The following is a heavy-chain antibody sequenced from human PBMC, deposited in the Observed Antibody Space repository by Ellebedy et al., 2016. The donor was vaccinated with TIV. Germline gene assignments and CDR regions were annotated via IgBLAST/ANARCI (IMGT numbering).Heavy chain of an antibody. Sequence: PGGSLRLSCAASGFSFMSFEMTWVRQVPGKGLEWVSYISSSGENTHYADSVKGRFTVTRDNAKNSLFLHMSSLRAEDSAVYYCARDLVVYFDWAPVMDVWGQGTTVSVSS. CDR3: ARDLVVYFDWAPVMDV. CDR1: GFSFMSFE. V-gene: IGHV3-48*03. CDR2: ISSSGENT. J-gene: IGHJ6*02. D-gene: IGHD3-9*01.